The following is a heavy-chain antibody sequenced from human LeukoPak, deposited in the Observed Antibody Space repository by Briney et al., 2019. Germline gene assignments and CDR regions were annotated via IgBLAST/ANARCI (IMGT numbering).Heavy chain of an antibody. D-gene: IGHD3-16*01. Sequence: GGSLRLSCAASGFTVSSNYMSWVRQAPGKGLEWVSVIYSGGSTYYSDSVKGRFTISRDNSKNKLYLQMNSLRAEDTAVYYCAGLPMITFGGVNWGQGTLVTVSS. J-gene: IGHJ4*02. CDR1: GFTVSSNY. CDR2: IYSGGST. V-gene: IGHV3-53*01. CDR3: AGLPMITFGGVN.